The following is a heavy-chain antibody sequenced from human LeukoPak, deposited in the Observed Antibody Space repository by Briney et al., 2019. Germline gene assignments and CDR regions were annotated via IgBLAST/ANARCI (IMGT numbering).Heavy chain of an antibody. V-gene: IGHV3-23*01. CDR1: GFTFSSYA. J-gene: IGHJ4*02. Sequence: GGSLRLSCAASGFTFSSYAMSWVRQAPGKGLEWVSGISGSGGSTYYADSVKGRFTISRDNSKNTLYLQMGSLRPDDMAVYYCARDQSGYTELDYWGQGTLVTVSS. D-gene: IGHD3-9*01. CDR2: ISGSGGST. CDR3: ARDQSGYTELDY.